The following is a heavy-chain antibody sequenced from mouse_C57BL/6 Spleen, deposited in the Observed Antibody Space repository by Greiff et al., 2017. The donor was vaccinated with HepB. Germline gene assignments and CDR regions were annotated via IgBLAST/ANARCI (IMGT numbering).Heavy chain of an antibody. J-gene: IGHJ4*01. CDR1: GYTFTSYG. CDR2: IYPRSGNT. V-gene: IGHV1-81*01. Sequence: VQLQQSGAELARPGASVKLSCKASGYTFTSYGISWVKQRTGQGLEWIGEIYPRSGNTYYNEKFKGKATLTADKYSSTAYMELRSLTSEDSAVYFCARGTTVVATQGVYYYAMDYWGQGTSVTVSS. CDR3: ARGTTVVATQGVYYYAMDY. D-gene: IGHD1-1*01.